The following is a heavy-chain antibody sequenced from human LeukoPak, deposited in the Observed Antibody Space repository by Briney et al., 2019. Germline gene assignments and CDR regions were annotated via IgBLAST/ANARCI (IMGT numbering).Heavy chain of an antibody. V-gene: IGHV4-59*01. Sequence: SETLSLTCTVSGGSISSYYWSWIRQPPGKGLEWIGYIYYSGSTNYNPSLKSRVTISVDTSKNQFSLKLSSVTAADTAVYYCARDYYDSSGYYPFDYWGQGTLVTVSS. D-gene: IGHD3-22*01. CDR3: ARDYYDSSGYYPFDY. CDR1: GGSISSYY. CDR2: IYYSGST. J-gene: IGHJ4*02.